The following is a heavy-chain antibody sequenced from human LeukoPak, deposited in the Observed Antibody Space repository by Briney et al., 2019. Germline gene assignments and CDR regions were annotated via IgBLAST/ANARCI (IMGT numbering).Heavy chain of an antibody. J-gene: IGHJ4*02. CDR3: AKWGQRILWFGES. Sequence: GGSLRLSCAASGFTFSTYAMSWVRQAPGKGLEWVSTISGSGATTYHADSVKGRFTISRDNSRNTLYLQMNSLRAEDTAVYYCAKWGQRILWFGESWGQGTLVTVSS. CDR1: GFTFSTYA. CDR2: ISGSGATT. V-gene: IGHV3-23*01. D-gene: IGHD3-10*01.